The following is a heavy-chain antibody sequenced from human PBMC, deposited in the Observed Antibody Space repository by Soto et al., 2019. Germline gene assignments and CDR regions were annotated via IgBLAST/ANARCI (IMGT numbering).Heavy chain of an antibody. CDR2: IYYSGST. Sequence: PSETLSLTCTVSGGSISSGGYYWSWIRQHPGKGLEWIGYIYYSGSTYYNPSLKSRVTISVDTSKNQFSLKLSSVTAADTAVYYCAREIWGSSSNYFDYWGQGTLVTVSS. V-gene: IGHV4-31*03. CDR3: AREIWGSSSNYFDY. D-gene: IGHD6-6*01. J-gene: IGHJ4*02. CDR1: GGSISSGGYY.